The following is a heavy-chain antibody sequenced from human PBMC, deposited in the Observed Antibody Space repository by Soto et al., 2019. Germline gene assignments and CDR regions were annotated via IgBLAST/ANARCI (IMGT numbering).Heavy chain of an antibody. V-gene: IGHV1-46*01. Sequence: ASVKVSCKASGYPFTSYYMHWVRQAPGQGLEWMGIINPSGGSTRNAQKFQGRVNMTTDTSTTTVYMELSSLRSEDTAVYYCARAFGDARGYNYEGYWGQGPLVTVSS. CDR2: INPSGGST. D-gene: IGHD5-18*01. J-gene: IGHJ4*02. CDR3: ARAFGDARGYNYEGY. CDR1: GYPFTSYY.